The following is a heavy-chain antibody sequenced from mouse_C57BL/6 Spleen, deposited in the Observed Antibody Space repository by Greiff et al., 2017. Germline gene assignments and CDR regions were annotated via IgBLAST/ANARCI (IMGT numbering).Heavy chain of an antibody. Sequence: VQLQQSGPVLVKPGASVKMSCKASGYTFTDYYMNWVKQSHGKSLEWIGVINPYNGGTSYNQRFKGKATLTVDKSSSTAYMELNSLTSEDSAVYYCASFGDGYPLAYWGQGTLVTVSA. CDR2: INPYNGGT. D-gene: IGHD2-3*01. CDR3: ASFGDGYPLAY. J-gene: IGHJ3*01. V-gene: IGHV1-19*01. CDR1: GYTFTDYY.